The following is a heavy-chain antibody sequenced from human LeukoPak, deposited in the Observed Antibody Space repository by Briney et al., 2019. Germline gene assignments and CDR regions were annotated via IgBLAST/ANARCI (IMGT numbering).Heavy chain of an antibody. J-gene: IGHJ4*02. CDR3: AMVDGDVVPAATVDY. CDR2: IYYSGST. V-gene: IGHV4-59*11. CDR1: GGSITSHY. Sequence: SETLSLACTVSGGSITSHYWSWIRQPPGKGLEWIGYIYYSGSTNYNPSLKSRVTISVDTSKNQFSLKLCSVTAADTAVYYCAMVDGDVVPAATVDYWGQGTLVTVSS. D-gene: IGHD2-2*01.